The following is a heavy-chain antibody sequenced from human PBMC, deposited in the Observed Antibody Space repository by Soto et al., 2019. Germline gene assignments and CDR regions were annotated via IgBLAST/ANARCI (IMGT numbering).Heavy chain of an antibody. J-gene: IGHJ4*02. CDR3: GRRLATTVSALGY. D-gene: IGHD4-17*01. V-gene: IGHV3-30-3*01. Sequence: GGSLRLSCTASGLTFTSSSFHWVRQAPGKGLEWVAVISENGDRQYSTESVRGRFLISRDSSKNTVYLQMNSLRPEDAGVYFCGRRLATTVSALGYWGRGALVTVSS. CDR2: ISENGDRQ. CDR1: GLTFTSSS.